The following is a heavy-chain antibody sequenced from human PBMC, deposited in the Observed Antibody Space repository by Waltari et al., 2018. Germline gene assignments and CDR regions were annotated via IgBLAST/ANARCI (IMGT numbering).Heavy chain of an antibody. V-gene: IGHV1-8*02. CDR2: VNPNSGAT. CDR3: ARGRDVFANFDYNWFDP. Sequence: QVQLVQSGAEVLKPGASVKVSCPASGYTFINYEINWGGHAAGQGLEWMGWVNPNSGATAYAQKFQGRITMTWDTSISTAYMELSNLRSDDTAVLYCARGRDVFANFDYNWFDPWGQGTLVTVSS. D-gene: IGHD2-21*01. J-gene: IGHJ5*02. CDR1: GYTFINYE.